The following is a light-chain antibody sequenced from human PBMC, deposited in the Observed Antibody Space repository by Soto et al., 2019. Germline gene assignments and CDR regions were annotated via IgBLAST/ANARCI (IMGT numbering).Light chain of an antibody. J-gene: IGKJ4*01. Sequence: DIQMTQSPSTLSASVGDRVTITCRASQTVERWLAWYQQKPGNPPRLLIYEESTLHSGVPSRFSGRKVGTQFILTIDSLQPEDFATYYCQQVKSYPRTFGGGTKVDIK. CDR2: EES. CDR1: QTVERW. CDR3: QQVKSYPRT. V-gene: IGKV1-5*01.